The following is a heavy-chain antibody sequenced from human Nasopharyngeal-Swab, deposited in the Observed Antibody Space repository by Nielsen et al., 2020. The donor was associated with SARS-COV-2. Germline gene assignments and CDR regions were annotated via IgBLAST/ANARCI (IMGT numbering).Heavy chain of an antibody. CDR2: ISYDGSNK. J-gene: IGHJ4*02. Sequence: WIRQPPGKGLEWVAVISYDGSNKYYADSVKGRFTISRDNSKNTLYLQMNSLRAEDTAVYYCARSLGGYDYFDYWGRGTLVTVSS. V-gene: IGHV3-30-3*01. CDR3: ARSLGGYDYFDY. D-gene: IGHD5-12*01.